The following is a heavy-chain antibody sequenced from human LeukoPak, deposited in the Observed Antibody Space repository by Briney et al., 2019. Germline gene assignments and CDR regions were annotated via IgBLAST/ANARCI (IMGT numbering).Heavy chain of an antibody. D-gene: IGHD4-17*01. CDR2: ISSSSSTI. CDR1: GFTFSSYS. Sequence: QPGGSLRLSCAASGFTFSSYSMNWVRQAPGKGLEWVSYISSSSSTIYYADSVKGRFTISRDNAKNSLYLQMNSLRAEDTAVYYCARIEYSNGHDYGDYHGQDWGQGTLVTVSS. J-gene: IGHJ4*02. CDR3: ARIEYSNGHDYGDYHGQD. V-gene: IGHV3-48*01.